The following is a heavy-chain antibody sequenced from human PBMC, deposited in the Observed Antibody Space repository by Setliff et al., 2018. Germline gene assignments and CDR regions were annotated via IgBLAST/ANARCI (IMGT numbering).Heavy chain of an antibody. CDR3: AKYRYYGSGTIINYFDY. J-gene: IGHJ4*02. CDR2: ISGSGGAT. V-gene: IGHV3-23*01. Sequence: GSLRLSCVASGFTLSTYAMSWVRQAPGKGLEWVSGISGSGGATYYADSVKGRFTISRDNSKNTLYLQMNSLRAEDTAVYYCAKYRYYGSGTIINYFDYWGQGTLVTVSS. D-gene: IGHD3-10*01. CDR1: GFTLSTYA.